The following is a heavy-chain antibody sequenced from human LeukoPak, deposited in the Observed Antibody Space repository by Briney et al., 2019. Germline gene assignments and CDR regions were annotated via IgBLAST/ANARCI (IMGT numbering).Heavy chain of an antibody. CDR2: IYTNGST. J-gene: IGHJ6*02. D-gene: IGHD4-23*01. V-gene: IGHV4-4*07. CDR1: GGSISSYY. CDR3: ARDDGGYYSYAMDV. Sequence: SETLSLTCTVSGGSISSYYWNWIRQPAGKGLEWIGRIYTNGSTNYNTSLKARVNMSVDTSKNHFSLQLSSVTAADTAVDYCARDDGGYYSYAMDVWGQGTTVTVSS.